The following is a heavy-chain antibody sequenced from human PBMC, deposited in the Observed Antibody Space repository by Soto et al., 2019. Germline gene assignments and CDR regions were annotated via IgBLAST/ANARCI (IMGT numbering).Heavy chain of an antibody. Sequence: QVQLVQSGAEVKKPGASVKVSCKASGYTFTSYDINWVRQATGQGLEWMGWMKPNSGNTGYAQKFQGRVSMTRNTSISTAYMELSSLRSEDTAVYYCARQNDYGDYVSYFQHWGQGTLVTVSS. CDR3: ARQNDYGDYVSYFQH. J-gene: IGHJ1*01. D-gene: IGHD4-17*01. CDR1: GYTFTSYD. CDR2: MKPNSGNT. V-gene: IGHV1-8*01.